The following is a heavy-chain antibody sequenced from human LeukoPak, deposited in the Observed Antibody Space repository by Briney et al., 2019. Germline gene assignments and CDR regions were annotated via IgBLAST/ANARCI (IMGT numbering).Heavy chain of an antibody. Sequence: PGGSLRLSCAASGFTFSSYAMHWVRQAPGKGLEWVAVISYDGSNKYYADSVKGRFTISRDNSKNTLYLQMNSLRAEDTAVYYCAKDGARVYFDYWGQGTLVTVSS. CDR1: GFTFSSYA. D-gene: IGHD3-16*01. J-gene: IGHJ4*02. CDR2: ISYDGSNK. V-gene: IGHV3-30-3*01. CDR3: AKDGARVYFDY.